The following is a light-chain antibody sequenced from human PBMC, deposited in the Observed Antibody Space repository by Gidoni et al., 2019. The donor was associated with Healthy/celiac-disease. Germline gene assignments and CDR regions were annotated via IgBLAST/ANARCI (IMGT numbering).Light chain of an antibody. V-gene: IGKV1-39*01. CDR3: QQSYSTPPLT. CDR1: QSISSY. Sequence: DIQLTQSPSSLSASVGDRVTITCRASQSISSYLNWYQQKPGKAPKLLIYAASSLQSGVPSRFSGSGSGTDFTLNISSLQPEDFATYYCQQSYSTPPLTFGGXTKVEIK. J-gene: IGKJ4*01. CDR2: AAS.